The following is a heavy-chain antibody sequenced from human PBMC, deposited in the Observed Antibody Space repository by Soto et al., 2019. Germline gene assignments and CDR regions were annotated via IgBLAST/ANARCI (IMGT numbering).Heavy chain of an antibody. J-gene: IGHJ1*01. CDR3: ASEPLEYSSSSWYFQH. D-gene: IGHD6-6*01. CDR2: INSDGSST. CDR1: GFTFSSYW. V-gene: IGHV3-74*01. Sequence: PGGSLRLSCAACGFTFSSYWMHWVRQAPGKGLVWVSRINSDGSSTSYADSVKGRFTISRDNAKNTLYLQMNSLRAEDTAVYYFASEPLEYSSSSWYFQHWGQGTLVTVSS.